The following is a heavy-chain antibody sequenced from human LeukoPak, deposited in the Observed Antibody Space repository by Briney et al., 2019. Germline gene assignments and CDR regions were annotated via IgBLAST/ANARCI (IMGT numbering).Heavy chain of an antibody. CDR1: GDTFSSYA. J-gene: IGHJ4*02. D-gene: IGHD3-22*01. V-gene: IGHV1-69*13. CDR3: ARVISYDSSGYYSHFDY. CDR2: IIPIFGTA. Sequence: ASVKVSCKASGDTFSSYAISWVRQAPGQGLEWMGGIIPIFGTANYAQKFQGRVTITADESTSTAYMELSSLRSEDTAVYYCARVISYDSSGYYSHFDYWGQGTLVTVSS.